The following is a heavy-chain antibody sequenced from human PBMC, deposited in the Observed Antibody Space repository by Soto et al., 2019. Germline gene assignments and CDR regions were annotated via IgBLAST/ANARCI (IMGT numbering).Heavy chain of an antibody. J-gene: IGHJ6*02. V-gene: IGHV3-23*01. CDR1: GFSLSSSA. CDR2: ISSSGGST. D-gene: IGHD3-10*01. Sequence: PCCSLKLACAACGFSLSSSAMSWVRQATGKGLEWVSGISSSGGSTYYADSVKGRFTISRDNSKNTLFLRMNRPRVEDTAVYYCMRPAPRGRHYFYFGMDVWGQGTTVTVSS. CDR3: MRPAPRGRHYFYFGMDV.